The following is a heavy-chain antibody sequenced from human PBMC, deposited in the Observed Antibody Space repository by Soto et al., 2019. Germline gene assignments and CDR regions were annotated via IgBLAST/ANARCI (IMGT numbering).Heavy chain of an antibody. J-gene: IGHJ4*02. Sequence: EVRLLESGGGLVQPGGSLRLSCVAPGFIFNTYTMAWVRQAPGKGLEWVSGISGNSGITYYADSVKSRFTISRDNFKDTVYLQMNSLRAEDTADYCCAAQCEMTATVKEYWGQGTLVTVSS. V-gene: IGHV3-23*01. CDR2: ISGNSGIT. CDR1: GFIFNTYT. D-gene: IGHD5-18*01. CDR3: AAQCEMTATVKEY.